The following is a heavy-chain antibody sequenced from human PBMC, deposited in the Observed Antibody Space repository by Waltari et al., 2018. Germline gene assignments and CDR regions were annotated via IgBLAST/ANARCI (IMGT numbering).Heavy chain of an antibody. CDR1: GDSINSGNYF. CDR2: IEARGNT. CDR3: AKGAGPPWFDP. Sequence: QVQLQESGPGLVKPSERVSLPCTVSGDSINSGNYFWSWIRQPAGKGLEWIGRIEARGNTNYSPSLRSRVTISVDTSQNQFSLQLRSVTAADTAVYYCAKGAGPPWFDPWGQGVMVTVSS. V-gene: IGHV4-61*02. J-gene: IGHJ5*02.